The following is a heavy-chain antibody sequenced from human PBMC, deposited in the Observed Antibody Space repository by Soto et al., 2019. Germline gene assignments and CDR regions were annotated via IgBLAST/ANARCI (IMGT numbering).Heavy chain of an antibody. V-gene: IGHV5-10-1*01. CDR3: AKSAPPSSGRYQYYFDY. CDR2: IDPSDSYT. D-gene: IGHD3-22*01. J-gene: IGHJ4*02. Sequence: GESLKISCKGSGYSFTSYWISWVRQMPGKGLEWMGRIDPSDSYTNYSPSFQGHVTISADKSISTAYLQWSSLKASDTAMYYCAKSAPPSSGRYQYYFDYWGQGTLVTVSS. CDR1: GYSFTSYW.